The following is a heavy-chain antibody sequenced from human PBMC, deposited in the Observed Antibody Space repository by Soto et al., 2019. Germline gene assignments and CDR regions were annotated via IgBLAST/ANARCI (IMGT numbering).Heavy chain of an antibody. CDR2: VNSDGTGT. J-gene: IGHJ4*02. CDR3: KRGPRADSSGTGDH. V-gene: IGHV3-74*01. Sequence: PGGSLRLSCEASGFTFTMYWMHWVRQAPGRGLVWVPRVNSDGTGTTYADSVKGRFTVSRDNAKNSVFLQMDSLRAEDTAIYYCKRGPRADSSGTGDHWGQGTPVTVSS. D-gene: IGHD1-26*01. CDR1: GFTFTMYW.